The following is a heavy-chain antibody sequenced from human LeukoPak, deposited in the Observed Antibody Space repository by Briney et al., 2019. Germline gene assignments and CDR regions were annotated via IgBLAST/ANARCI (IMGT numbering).Heavy chain of an antibody. D-gene: IGHD4-17*01. Sequence: GASVKVSCKASGYTFTSYDISWVRRAPGQGLEWMGWISAYNGNTNYAQKLQGRVTMTTDTSTSTAYMELRSLRSDDTAVYYCVRMNGEGLFDYWGQGTLVTVSS. J-gene: IGHJ4*02. V-gene: IGHV1-18*01. CDR2: ISAYNGNT. CDR1: GYTFTSYD. CDR3: VRMNGEGLFDY.